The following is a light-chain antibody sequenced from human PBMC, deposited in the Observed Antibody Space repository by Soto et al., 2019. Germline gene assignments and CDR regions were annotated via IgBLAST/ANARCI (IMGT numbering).Light chain of an antibody. CDR2: SAS. CDR3: QESYSVPLFT. J-gene: IGKJ3*01. V-gene: IGKV1-39*01. Sequence: DIPLTQSPSSLSASVGDRVTITCRASQSIGRYLNWFQQKPGQAPKLLIYSASSLQSGVPSRFSGGGSGTEFTLTISSLHPEDFATYFCQESYSVPLFTFGPGTKVDIK. CDR1: QSIGRY.